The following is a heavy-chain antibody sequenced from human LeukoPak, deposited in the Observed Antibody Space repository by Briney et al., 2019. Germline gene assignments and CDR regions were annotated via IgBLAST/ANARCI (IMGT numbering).Heavy chain of an antibody. Sequence: ASVKVSCKASGYTFTSYGISWVRQAPGQGLEWMGWISAYNGNTNYAQKLQGRVTMTTDTSTSTAYMELSSPRSEDTAVYYCARDLYLRQLARWFDPWGQGTLVTVSS. CDR1: GYTFTSYG. V-gene: IGHV1-18*01. J-gene: IGHJ5*02. CDR3: ARDLYLRQLARWFDP. CDR2: ISAYNGNT. D-gene: IGHD6-13*01.